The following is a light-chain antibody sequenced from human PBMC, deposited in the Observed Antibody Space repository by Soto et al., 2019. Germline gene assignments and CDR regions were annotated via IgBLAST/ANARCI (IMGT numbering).Light chain of an antibody. CDR1: QNISTY. Sequence: DIQVTQSPSSLSASVGDRVTISCRASQNISTYLHWFQQRPGGAPKLLISRTSNLEIAVPSRFGGSGSGTDFTLTISDLQAEDSASYYSQHTYITISFGGGTKVE. V-gene: IGKV1-39*01. CDR3: QHTYITIS. CDR2: RTS. J-gene: IGKJ4*01.